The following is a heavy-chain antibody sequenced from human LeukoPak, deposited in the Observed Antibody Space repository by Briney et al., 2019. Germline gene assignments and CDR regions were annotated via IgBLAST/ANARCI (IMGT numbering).Heavy chain of an antibody. V-gene: IGHV4-34*01. CDR3: ARTYYYGSGSYHAFDI. Sequence: SETLSLTCAVYGGSFSGYYWSWIRQPPGKGLEWIGEINHSGSTNYNPSLKSRVTISVNTSKNQFSLKLSSVTAADTAVYYCARTYYYGSGSYHAFDIWGQGTMVTVSS. D-gene: IGHD3-10*01. CDR1: GGSFSGYY. CDR2: INHSGST. J-gene: IGHJ3*02.